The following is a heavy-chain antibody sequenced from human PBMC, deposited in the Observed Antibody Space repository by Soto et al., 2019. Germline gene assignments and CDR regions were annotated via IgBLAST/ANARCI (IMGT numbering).Heavy chain of an antibody. J-gene: IGHJ4*02. V-gene: IGHV3-15*01. CDR2: IKKYTEGAAT. CDR3: TSENLGRGDF. CDR1: GFTFSNAW. D-gene: IGHD1-26*01. Sequence: EVQLVQSGGGLVKPGGSLRLSCAASGFTFSNAWLTWVRQAPGKGLEWVGRIKKYTEGAATDYVAPVKGRFTISRDDSKNTVYLQMNSLNTIDTAVYYCTSENLGRGDFWCQGTLVTVSS.